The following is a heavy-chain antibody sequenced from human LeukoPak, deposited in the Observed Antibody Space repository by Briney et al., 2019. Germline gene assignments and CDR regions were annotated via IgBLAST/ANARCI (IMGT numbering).Heavy chain of an antibody. CDR2: IYKGGST. CDR3: ARDLTTVTPTDAFDI. D-gene: IGHD4-17*01. J-gene: IGHJ3*02. Sequence: GGSLRLSCAASGLTVSNSYMGWVRQAPGKGLEWVSIIYKGGSTYYADSVKGRFTISRDNSKNTLYLQMNTLRAEDTAMYYCARDLTTVTPTDAFDIWGQGTMVTVSS. CDR1: GLTVSNSY. V-gene: IGHV3-53*01.